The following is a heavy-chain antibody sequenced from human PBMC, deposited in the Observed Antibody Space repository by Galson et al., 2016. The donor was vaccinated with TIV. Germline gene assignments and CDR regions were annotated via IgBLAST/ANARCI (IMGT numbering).Heavy chain of an antibody. Sequence: QSGAEVKKPGESLKISCKASGYSLTSYWIAWVRQVPGKGLEWMGIIYPGDSHTKYSPSFQGQVTISADKSITTAYLQWSSLKASDTAIYYCARHPRTSMVQLNVYYYMDLWGKGTTVIVSS. J-gene: IGHJ6*03. CDR1: GYSLTSYW. V-gene: IGHV5-51*01. CDR3: ARHPRTSMVQLNVYYYMDL. CDR2: IYPGDSHT. D-gene: IGHD3-10*01.